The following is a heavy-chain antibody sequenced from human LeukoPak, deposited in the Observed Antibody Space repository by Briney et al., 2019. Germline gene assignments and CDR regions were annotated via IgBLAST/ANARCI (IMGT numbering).Heavy chain of an antibody. V-gene: IGHV4-4*07. CDR2: IHTSGST. Sequence: SETLSLTCTFSGGSITSYYWSWIRQPAGKGLEWIGRIHTSGSTNYNPSLRSRVTMSVDTSKNQFSLKLSPVTAADTAVYYCARGDYGDYRVKFPVDYWGQGTLVTVSS. CDR1: GGSITSYY. D-gene: IGHD4-17*01. J-gene: IGHJ4*02. CDR3: ARGDYGDYRVKFPVDY.